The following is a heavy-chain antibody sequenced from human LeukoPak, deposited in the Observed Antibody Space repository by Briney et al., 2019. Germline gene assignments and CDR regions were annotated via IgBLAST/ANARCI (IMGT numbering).Heavy chain of an antibody. Sequence: SETLSLTCTVSGGSISSYYWSWIRQPAGKGLEWIGRIYTSGSTNYNPSLKSRVTMSVDTPKNQFSLKLSSVTAADTAVYYCAREGYYYDSSGYYYPSYYYYYMDVWGKGTTVTVSS. J-gene: IGHJ6*03. D-gene: IGHD3-22*01. CDR2: IYTSGST. CDR1: GGSISSYY. CDR3: AREGYYYDSSGYYYPSYYYYYMDV. V-gene: IGHV4-4*07.